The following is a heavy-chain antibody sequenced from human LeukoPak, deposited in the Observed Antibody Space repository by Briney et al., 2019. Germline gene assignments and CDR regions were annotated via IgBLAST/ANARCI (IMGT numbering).Heavy chain of an antibody. V-gene: IGHV3-23*01. CDR2: ISGSGGST. J-gene: IGHJ4*02. CDR3: AKAFVHMTTVTTGFDY. CDR1: GFTFSGYA. Sequence: GGSLRLSCAASGFTFSGYAMAWVRQAPGKGLEWVSAISGSGGSTYYADSVKGRFTISRDNSKNTLYLQMNSLRAEDTAVYYCAKAFVHMTTVTTGFDYWGQGTLVTVSS. D-gene: IGHD4-17*01.